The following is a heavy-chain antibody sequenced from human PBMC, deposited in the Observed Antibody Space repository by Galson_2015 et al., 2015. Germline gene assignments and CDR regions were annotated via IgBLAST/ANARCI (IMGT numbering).Heavy chain of an antibody. J-gene: IGHJ5*02. CDR1: GFTFSSFS. CDR3: ARTAGSVPP. Sequence: SLRLSCAASGFTFSSFSMNWVRQAPVKGLEWVSSISATSATIYYADPVKGRFTISRDNAKNLLYLQMNSLRAEDTAVYYCARTAGSVPPWGLGTLVTVSS. CDR2: ISATSATI. V-gene: IGHV3-21*01. D-gene: IGHD6-13*01.